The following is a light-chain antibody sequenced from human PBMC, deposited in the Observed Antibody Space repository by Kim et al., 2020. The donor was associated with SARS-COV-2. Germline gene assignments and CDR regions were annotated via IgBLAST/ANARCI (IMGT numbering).Light chain of an antibody. V-gene: IGLV2-14*04. CDR2: DVA. Sequence: GQSIPISCTGTSGDVGAYNYVYWYQQYPGKAPKMMIYDVAKRPSGVSYRFSGSKSGNTASLTISGLQAEDEADYYCSSYTSRNTVLFGGGTQLTVL. CDR1: SGDVGAYNY. CDR3: SSYTSRNTVL. J-gene: IGLJ2*01.